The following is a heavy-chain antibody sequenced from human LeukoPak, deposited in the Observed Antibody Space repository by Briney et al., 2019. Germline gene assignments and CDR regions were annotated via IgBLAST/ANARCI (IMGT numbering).Heavy chain of an antibody. Sequence: SETLSLTCTVSGGSISSSSYYWGWIRQPPGKGLEWIGYIYYSGSTNYNPSLKSRVTISVDTSKNQFSLKLSSVTAADTAVYYCARLGITTVTTGSLYYYYGMDVWGQGTTVTVSS. CDR3: ARLGITTVTTGSLYYYYGMDV. CDR1: GGSISSSSYY. V-gene: IGHV4-61*05. D-gene: IGHD4-4*01. CDR2: IYYSGST. J-gene: IGHJ6*02.